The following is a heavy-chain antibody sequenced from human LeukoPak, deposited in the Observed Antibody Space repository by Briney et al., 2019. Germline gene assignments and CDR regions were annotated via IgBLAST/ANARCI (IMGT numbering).Heavy chain of an antibody. CDR2: IYYSGST. D-gene: IGHD3-22*01. CDR3: ARGDSSGYYKLFDY. CDR1: GGSISRGGHY. J-gene: IGHJ4*02. Sequence: SETLSLTCTVSGGSISRGGHYWSWIRQHPGKGLEWIGYIYYSGSTYYNPSLKSRVTISVDTSKNQFSLRLYSVTAADTAVYYCARGDSSGYYKLFDYWGQGTLVTVSS. V-gene: IGHV4-31*03.